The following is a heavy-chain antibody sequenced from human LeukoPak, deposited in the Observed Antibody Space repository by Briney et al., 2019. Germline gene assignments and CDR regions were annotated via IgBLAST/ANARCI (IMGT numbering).Heavy chain of an antibody. CDR1: GGSISSGGYY. J-gene: IGHJ4*02. CDR2: IYYSGST. CDR3: ARELPVGSSWYFDY. Sequence: SQTLSFTCTVSGGSISSGGYYWSWIRQHPGKGLEWIGYIYYSGSTYYNPSLKSRVTISVDTSKNQFSLKLSSVTAADTAVYYCARELPVGSSWYFDYWGQGTLVTVSS. D-gene: IGHD6-13*01. V-gene: IGHV4-31*03.